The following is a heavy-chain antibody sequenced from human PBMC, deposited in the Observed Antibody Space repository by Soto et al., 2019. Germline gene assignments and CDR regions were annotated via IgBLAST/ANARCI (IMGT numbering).Heavy chain of an antibody. CDR1: GYSFTSHY. J-gene: IGHJ4*01. V-gene: IGHV1-46*01. CDR3: ARDSGYCTGGSCQIEGPIDY. CDR2: IYPGGVNI. Sequence: GASVKVSCKAIGYSFTSHYMHWLRQAPGQGLEWMGTIYPGGVNIGYAQKFKGRVTMTKDTSTSTAYMELSSLRSEDTAVYYCARDSGYCTGGSCQIEGPIDYWG. D-gene: IGHD2-15*01.